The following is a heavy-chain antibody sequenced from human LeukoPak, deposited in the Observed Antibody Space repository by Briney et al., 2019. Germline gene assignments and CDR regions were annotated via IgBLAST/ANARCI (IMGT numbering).Heavy chain of an antibody. CDR1: GFTFNHYG. Sequence: PGGSLRLSCAAAGFTFNHYGMHWVRQAPGKGLEWVAVILSDGTNTYYADSVKGRFTISRVDYENTVYLQMNSLRPEDTGVYYCARDAQRGFDYSNSLKYWGQGTPVTVST. D-gene: IGHD4-11*01. CDR2: ILSDGTNT. V-gene: IGHV3-33*01. J-gene: IGHJ4*02. CDR3: ARDAQRGFDYSNSLKY.